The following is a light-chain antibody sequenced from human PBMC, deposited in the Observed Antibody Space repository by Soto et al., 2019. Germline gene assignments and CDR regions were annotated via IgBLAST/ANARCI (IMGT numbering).Light chain of an antibody. CDR2: EVI. J-gene: IGLJ1*01. V-gene: IGLV2-14*01. Sequence: QSVLTQPASVSGSPGQSITISCTGTSSDIGGHHFVSWYQQQSGKAPKLVIYEVIDRPSGVSDRFSGSKSGNTASLTISGLQPEDEADYYCSSYTSSSLYVFGTGTKVTVL. CDR1: SSDIGGHHF. CDR3: SSYTSSSLYV.